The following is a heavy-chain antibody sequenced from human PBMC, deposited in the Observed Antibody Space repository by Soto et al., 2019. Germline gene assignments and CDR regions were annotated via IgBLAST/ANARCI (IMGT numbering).Heavy chain of an antibody. D-gene: IGHD3-16*01. CDR1: GGTFSSYA. J-gene: IGHJ4*02. Sequence: QVQLVQSGAEVKKPGSSVKVSCKASGGTFSSYAISWVRQAPGQGLEWMGGIIPIFGTANYAQKFQGRVTITADESKSTAYMELSSLRSEDTAVYYCAVGFGGVASSRPNKFDYWGQGTLVTVSS. CDR3: AVGFGGVASSRPNKFDY. CDR2: IIPIFGTA. V-gene: IGHV1-69*01.